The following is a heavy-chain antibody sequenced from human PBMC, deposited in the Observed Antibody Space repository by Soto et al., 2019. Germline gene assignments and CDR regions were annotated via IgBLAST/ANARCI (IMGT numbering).Heavy chain of an antibody. CDR3: ARERSYYYAMDV. CDR2: VIPIFGKP. J-gene: IGHJ6*02. CDR1: GGTFSSYS. V-gene: IGHV1-69*06. Sequence: QVQLVQSGAEVKKSGSPVKVSCTASGGTFSSYSINWVLQAPGQGLEWMGGVIPIFGKPTYAQKFQGRLTITADKSTSTAYMELTSLRYDDTAVYYCARERSYYYAMDVWGQGTTVTVSS.